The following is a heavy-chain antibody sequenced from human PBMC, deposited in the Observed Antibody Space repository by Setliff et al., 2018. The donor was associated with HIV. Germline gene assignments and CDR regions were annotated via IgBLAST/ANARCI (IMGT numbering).Heavy chain of an antibody. CDR1: GGSISSSSYY. Sequence: SETLSLTCTVSGGSISSSSYYWNWIRQPPGKGLEWIGEINHSGGSTNFNPSLKSRVTISVDSSKKQFSLKLKSVTAADTAVYYCASRVYYYDSNNFLREEGFDPWGQGTLVTVSS. CDR3: ASRVYYYDSNNFLREEGFDP. J-gene: IGHJ5*02. CDR2: INHSGGST. D-gene: IGHD3-22*01. V-gene: IGHV4-39*01.